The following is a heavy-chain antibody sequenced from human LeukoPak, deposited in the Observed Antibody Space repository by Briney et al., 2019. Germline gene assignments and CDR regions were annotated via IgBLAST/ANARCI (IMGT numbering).Heavy chain of an antibody. CDR1: GFTFSDHY. Sequence: GGSLRLSCAASGFTFSDHYMDWVPQAPGKGLEWVGRTRNKANSYTTEYAASVKGRFTSSRDDSKNSLYLQMNSLKTEDTAVYYCARYTAHDAFDIWGQGTMVTVSS. J-gene: IGHJ3*02. D-gene: IGHD3-16*02. CDR3: ARYTAHDAFDI. V-gene: IGHV3-72*01. CDR2: TRNKANSYTT.